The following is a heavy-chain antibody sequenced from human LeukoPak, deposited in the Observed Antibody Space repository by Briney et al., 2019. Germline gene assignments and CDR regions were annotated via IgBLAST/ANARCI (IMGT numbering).Heavy chain of an antibody. J-gene: IGHJ3*02. CDR1: GGSISSYY. CDR3: ARDTPAHYGSGSSTRNNDAFDI. Sequence: SETLSLTCTVSGGSISSYYWSWIRQPAGKGLEWIGRIYTSGSTNYNPSLKSRVTMSVDTSKNQFSLKLSSVTAADTAVYYCARDTPAHYGSGSSTRNNDAFDIWGQGTMVTVSS. D-gene: IGHD3-10*01. CDR2: IYTSGST. V-gene: IGHV4-4*07.